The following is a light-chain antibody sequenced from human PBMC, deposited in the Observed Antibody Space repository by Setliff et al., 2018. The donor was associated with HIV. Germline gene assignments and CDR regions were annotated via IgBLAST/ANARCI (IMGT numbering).Light chain of an antibody. Sequence: EIVLTQSPGTLSLSPGERATLSCRASQSIYSTNLAWYLQKPGQAPRLLIYGTSIRATGIPDRFSGSGSGTDFTLTISRLEPEDCAVYYCQQYGTSPRTLGQGTKVDIK. CDR3: QQYGTSPRT. CDR1: QSIYSTN. CDR2: GTS. V-gene: IGKV3-20*01. J-gene: IGKJ1*01.